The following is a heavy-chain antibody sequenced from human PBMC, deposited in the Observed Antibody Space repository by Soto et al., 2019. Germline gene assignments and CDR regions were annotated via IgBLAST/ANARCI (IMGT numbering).Heavy chain of an antibody. CDR3: AREGLYVSIQDNTFDI. CDR1: GYTFNRHD. V-gene: IGHV1-8*01. J-gene: IGHJ3*02. D-gene: IGHD2-15*01. Sequence: QVQLVQSGAEVKRSGASVRISCKASGYTFNRHDINWVRQATGQGPEWIGWMNPNSGNTGYAQKFQGRVTMTRDSSITTAYMDLSSQTSEDTAIYCWAREGLYVSIQDNTFDIWGQGTMVSVSS. CDR2: MNPNSGNT.